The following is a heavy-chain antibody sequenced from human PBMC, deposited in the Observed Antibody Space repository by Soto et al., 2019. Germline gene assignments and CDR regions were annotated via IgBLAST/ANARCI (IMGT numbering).Heavy chain of an antibody. CDR3: TSNPGGVNFGFQS. CDR2: IYHSGST. CDR1: GASVSSGGW. V-gene: IGHV4-4*02. D-gene: IGHD3-16*01. J-gene: IGHJ4*02. Sequence: QVQLQESGPGLVEPSGTLSLTCTVSGASVSSGGWWTWLRQPPGKGLEWIGEIYHSGSTNYNPSLKSRVSMSLDNSKNQFSLRLNYVAAADTALFYCTSNPGGVNFGFQSWGQGTLVTVSS.